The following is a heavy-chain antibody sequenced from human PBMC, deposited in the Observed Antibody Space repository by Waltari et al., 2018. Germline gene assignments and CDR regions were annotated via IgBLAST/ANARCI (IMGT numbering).Heavy chain of an antibody. J-gene: IGHJ1*01. D-gene: IGHD6-6*01. CDR1: GGPFRSYA. V-gene: IGHV1-69*08. CDR2: IIPIFGTA. Sequence: QVQLVQSGAEVKKPGSSVKVSCKASGGPFRSYATSWVRQAPGQGLEWMGRIIPIFGTANYAQKFQGRVTITADKSTSTAYMELSSLRSEDTAVYYCARGSSSRPATEYFQHWGQGTLVTVSS. CDR3: ARGSSSRPATEYFQH.